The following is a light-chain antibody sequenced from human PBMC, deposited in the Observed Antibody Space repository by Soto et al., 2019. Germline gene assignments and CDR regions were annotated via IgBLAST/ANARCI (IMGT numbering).Light chain of an antibody. Sequence: VGDRVTITCRASQSISSWLAWYQQKPGTAPKLLIYKASTLQSGVPSRFSGSGSGTEFTLTISSLQPDDSATYYCQQYNDNWTFGQGTKV. CDR2: KAS. CDR1: QSISSW. V-gene: IGKV1-5*03. CDR3: QQYNDNWT. J-gene: IGKJ1*01.